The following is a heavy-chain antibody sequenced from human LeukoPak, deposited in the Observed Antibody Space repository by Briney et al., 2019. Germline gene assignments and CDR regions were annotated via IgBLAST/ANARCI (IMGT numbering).Heavy chain of an antibody. Sequence: GGSLRLSCAASGFTFSTYGMHWVRQAPGKGLEWVAFIRYGGSNNYADSVKGRFTISRDNSKNTLYLQMNSLRAEDTAVYYCAKDRSSGWGPSFNYWGQGTLATVSS. CDR2: IRYGGSN. CDR3: AKDRSSGWGPSFNY. D-gene: IGHD6-19*01. V-gene: IGHV3-30*02. CDR1: GFTFSTYG. J-gene: IGHJ4*02.